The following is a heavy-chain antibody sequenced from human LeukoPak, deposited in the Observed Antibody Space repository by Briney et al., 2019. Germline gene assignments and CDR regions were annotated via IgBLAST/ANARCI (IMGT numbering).Heavy chain of an antibody. J-gene: IGHJ6*02. D-gene: IGHD2-2*01. Sequence: PGGSLRLSCAASGFTFSSYWMSWVRQAPGKGLEWVANIKQDGSEKYYVDSVKGRFTISRDNGKKSLCLQMNRLRAEDTAVYYCARWGSSTSWLPYYYYGMDVWGQGTTVTVSS. CDR3: ARWGSSTSWLPYYYYGMDV. V-gene: IGHV3-7*01. CDR2: IKQDGSEK. CDR1: GFTFSSYW.